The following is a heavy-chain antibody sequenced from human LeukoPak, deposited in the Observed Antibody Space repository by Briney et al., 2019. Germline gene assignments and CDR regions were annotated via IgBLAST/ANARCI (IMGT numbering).Heavy chain of an antibody. CDR1: GGSISNYY. J-gene: IGHJ4*02. D-gene: IGHD3-22*01. V-gene: IGHV4-4*07. CDR3: ARDRDYYDTSGYWGVFDY. Sequence: TSETLSLTCTVSGGSISNYYWSWIRQPAGKGPEWIGRVYTSGSTNYNPSLKSRVSMSVDKSKSQFSLKLTSVTAADTAVYYCARDRDYYDTSGYWGVFDYWGQGTLVTVSS. CDR2: VYTSGST.